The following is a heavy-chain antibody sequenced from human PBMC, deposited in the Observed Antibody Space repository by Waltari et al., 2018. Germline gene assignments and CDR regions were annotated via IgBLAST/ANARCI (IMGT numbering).Heavy chain of an antibody. Sequence: QVQLVQSGAEVKKPGASVKVSCKASGYTLTSYGISWVRQAPGHGLEWMGWISAYNGNTNYAQKLQGRVTMTTDTSTSTAYMELRSLRSDDTAVYYCARVPGMGGIAAAGSSGPHDYWGQGTLVTVSS. CDR1: GYTLTSYG. V-gene: IGHV1-18*01. CDR3: ARVPGMGGIAAAGSSGPHDY. CDR2: ISAYNGNT. J-gene: IGHJ4*02. D-gene: IGHD6-13*01.